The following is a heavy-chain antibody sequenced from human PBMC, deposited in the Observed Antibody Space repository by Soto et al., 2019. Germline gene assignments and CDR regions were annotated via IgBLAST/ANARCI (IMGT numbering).Heavy chain of an antibody. CDR2: INLSGST. V-gene: IGHV4-34*01. CDR3: ARGFTMIPYRVPFDI. CDR1: GGSFSGYY. Sequence: SETLSLTCAVYGGSFSGYYWSWIRQPPGKGLEWIGEINLSGSTNYNPSLKSRVTISVDTSKNQFSLKLSSVTAADTAVYYCARGFTMIPYRVPFDIWGQGTMVTVSS. J-gene: IGHJ3*02. D-gene: IGHD3-22*01.